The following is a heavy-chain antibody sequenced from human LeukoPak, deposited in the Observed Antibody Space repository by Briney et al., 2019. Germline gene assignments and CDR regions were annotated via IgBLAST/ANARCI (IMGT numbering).Heavy chain of an antibody. Sequence: GESLKISCKGSGYSFTSYWIGWVRQMPGKGLEWMGIIYPGDSDTRYSPSFQGQVTTSADKSISTAYLQWSSLKASDTAMYYCARATRPANDYGDYWGQGTLVTVSS. CDR2: IYPGDSDT. D-gene: IGHD2-2*01. J-gene: IGHJ4*02. V-gene: IGHV5-51*01. CDR3: ARATRPANDYGDY. CDR1: GYSFTSYW.